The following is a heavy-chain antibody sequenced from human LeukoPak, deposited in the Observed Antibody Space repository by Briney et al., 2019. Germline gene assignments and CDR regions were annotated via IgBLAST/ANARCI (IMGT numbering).Heavy chain of an antibody. Sequence: PSETLSLTCIVSGGSISSYYWSWIRQPPGKGLEWIGYIYTSGSTNYNSSLKSRVTISVDTSKNQFSLKLSSVTAADTAVYYCARSIVGATSHKTYYYYMDVWGKGTTVTVSS. CDR1: GGSISSYY. D-gene: IGHD1-26*01. CDR2: IYTSGST. J-gene: IGHJ6*03. V-gene: IGHV4-4*09. CDR3: ARSIVGATSHKTYYYYMDV.